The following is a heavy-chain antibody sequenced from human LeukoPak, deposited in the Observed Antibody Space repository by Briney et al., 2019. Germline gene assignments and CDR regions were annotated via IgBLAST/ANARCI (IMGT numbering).Heavy chain of an antibody. D-gene: IGHD3-10*01. J-gene: IGHJ4*02. CDR3: ASLGSGSPLHDY. CDR1: GDSFSSNSAA. V-gene: IGHV6-1*01. CDR2: TYHRSKWYN. Sequence: SQTLSLTCAISGDSFSSNSAAWNWIRQSPSRGLQWLGRTYHRSKWYNDYAVSVKSRITINPDTSKNQFSLQLNSVTPDDTAVYYCASLGSGSPLHDYWGQGTPVTVSS.